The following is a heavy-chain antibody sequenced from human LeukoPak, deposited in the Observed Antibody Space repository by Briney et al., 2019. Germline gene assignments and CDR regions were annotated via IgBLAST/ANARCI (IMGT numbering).Heavy chain of an antibody. V-gene: IGHV3-74*01. CDR1: GFTFSIYW. D-gene: IGHD4-23*01. J-gene: IGHJ4*02. CDR3: ARDLDYGGNSNFDY. CDR2: IKSDGSST. Sequence: GGSLRLSCAASGFTFSIYWMHWVRQAPGKGLVWVSRIKSDGSSTRYADSVKGRFTISRDNAKNTLYLQMNSLRAEDTAAYYCARDLDYGGNSNFDYWGQGTLVTVSS.